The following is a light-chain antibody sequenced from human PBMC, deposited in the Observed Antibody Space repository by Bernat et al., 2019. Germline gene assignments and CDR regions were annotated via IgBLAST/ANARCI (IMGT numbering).Light chain of an antibody. V-gene: IGLV2-8*01. CDR1: SSDVGGYNY. CDR2: QVS. Sequence: QSALTQPPSASGSPGQSVTISCTGTSSDVGGYNYVSWYQQYPGKAPKLMIYQVSKRPSGVPDRFSGSKSGNTGYLTVSRLQAEDEADYYCSSYAGGNNFWVFCGGTKLTVL. CDR3: SSYAGGNNFWV. J-gene: IGLJ3*02.